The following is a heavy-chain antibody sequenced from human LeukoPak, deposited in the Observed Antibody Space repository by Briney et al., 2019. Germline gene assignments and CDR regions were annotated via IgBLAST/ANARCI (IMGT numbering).Heavy chain of an antibody. CDR2: IYHSGST. D-gene: IGHD1-14*01. Sequence: SETLSLTCAVSGGSISSSNWWSWVRQPPGKGLEWIGEIYHSGSTNYNPSLKSRVTISVDTSKNQFSLKLSSVTAADTAVYYCARYGRRGDAFDIWGQGTMVTVSS. CDR1: GGSISSSNW. CDR3: ARYGRRGDAFDI. J-gene: IGHJ3*02. V-gene: IGHV4-4*02.